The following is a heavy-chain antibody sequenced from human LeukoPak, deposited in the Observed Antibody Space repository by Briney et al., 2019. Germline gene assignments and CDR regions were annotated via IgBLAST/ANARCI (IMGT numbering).Heavy chain of an antibody. CDR1: GFTFSSYS. J-gene: IGHJ4*02. CDR3: TRDPEALDY. V-gene: IGHV3-48*01. CDR2: IRSSGSTI. Sequence: PGGSLRLSCVASGFTFSSYSMNWVRQAPGKGLEWVSYIRSSGSTIYYADSVKGRFTISRDNAKNSLFLQMSSLRAEDTAIYYCTRDPEALDYWGQGTLVTVSS.